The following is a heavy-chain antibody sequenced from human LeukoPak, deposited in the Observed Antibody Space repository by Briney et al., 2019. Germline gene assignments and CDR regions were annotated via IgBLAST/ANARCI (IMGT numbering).Heavy chain of an antibody. CDR2: IWYDGSNK. CDR3: ARDPELYPWGNWFDP. V-gene: IGHV3-33*01. CDR1: GFTFSSYG. D-gene: IGHD3-10*01. J-gene: IGHJ5*02. Sequence: PGRSLRLSCAASGFTFSSYGMHWVRQAPGKGLEWVAVIWYDGSNKYYADSVKGRFTISRDNAKNSLYLQMNSLRAEDTAVYYCARDPELYPWGNWFDPWGQGTLVTVSS.